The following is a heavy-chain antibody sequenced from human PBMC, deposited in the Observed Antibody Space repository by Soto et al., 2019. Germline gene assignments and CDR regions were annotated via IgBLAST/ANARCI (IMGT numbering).Heavy chain of an antibody. CDR2: ISAYNGNT. D-gene: IGHD3-16*02. J-gene: IGHJ4*02. Sequence: ASVKVSCKASGYTFTSYGISWVRQAPGQGLEWMGWISAYNGNTNYAQKLQGRVTMTTDTSTSTAYMELRSLRSDDTAVYYCARSGVNYDYVWGSYRPQLYYFDYWGQGTLVTVSS. V-gene: IGHV1-18*01. CDR1: GYTFTSYG. CDR3: ARSGVNYDYVWGSYRPQLYYFDY.